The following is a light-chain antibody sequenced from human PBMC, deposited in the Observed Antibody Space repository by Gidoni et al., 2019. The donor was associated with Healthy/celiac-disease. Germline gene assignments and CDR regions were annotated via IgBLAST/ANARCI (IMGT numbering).Light chain of an antibody. CDR1: QSIRSY. Sequence: DIQMTQYPYSLSASVGDRVTITCRASQSIRSYLNLYQQKPGKAPKLLMYSASILQSGVPSRFSCSGSATDFSLTIISLQPEDYATSYCQQSYSTPWTFGQGTKVEIK. J-gene: IGKJ1*01. V-gene: IGKV1-39*01. CDR2: SAS. CDR3: QQSYSTPWT.